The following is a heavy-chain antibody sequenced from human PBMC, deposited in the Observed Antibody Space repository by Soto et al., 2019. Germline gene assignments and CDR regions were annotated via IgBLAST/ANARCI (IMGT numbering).Heavy chain of an antibody. CDR3: AKEIAAAGNYYYYGMDV. CDR1: GFTFDDYT. CDR2: ISWDGGST. J-gene: IGHJ6*02. V-gene: IGHV3-43*01. D-gene: IGHD6-13*01. Sequence: EVQLVESGGVVVQPGGSLRLSCAASGFTFDDYTMHWVRQAPGKGLEWVSLISWDGGSTYYADSVKGRFTISRDNSKNSLYLQMNSVRTEDTALYYCAKEIAAAGNYYYYGMDVWGQGTTVTVSS.